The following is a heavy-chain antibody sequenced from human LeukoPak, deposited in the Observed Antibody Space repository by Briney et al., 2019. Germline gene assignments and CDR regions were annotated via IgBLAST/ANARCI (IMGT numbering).Heavy chain of an antibody. CDR1: GFTFSSYA. D-gene: IGHD4-17*01. CDR3: ASAGHYGDYGRNY. CDR2: IYSGGST. J-gene: IGHJ4*02. Sequence: GGSLRLSCAASGFTFSSYAMSWVRQAPGKGLEWVSVIYSGGSTYYADSVKGRFTISRDNSKNTLYLQMNSLRAEDTAVYYCASAGHYGDYGRNYWGQGTLVTVSS. V-gene: IGHV3-66*01.